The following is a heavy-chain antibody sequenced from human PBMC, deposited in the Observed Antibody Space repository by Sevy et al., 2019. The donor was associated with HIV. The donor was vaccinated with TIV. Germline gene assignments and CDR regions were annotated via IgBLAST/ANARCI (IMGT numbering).Heavy chain of an antibody. V-gene: IGHV1-18*01. D-gene: IGHD3-10*01. Sequence: ASVKVSCKASGYTFSSYGISWVRQAPGQGLEWMGWISDYNGYTNYAHKFQGRVTMSTETSTRTAYMEVRSLRSDDTAVYFVAREGYYLRSGTYRPPNYYGMDVWGQGTAVTVSS. CDR2: ISDYNGYT. J-gene: IGHJ6*02. CDR3: AREGYYLRSGTYRPPNYYGMDV. CDR1: GYTFSSYG.